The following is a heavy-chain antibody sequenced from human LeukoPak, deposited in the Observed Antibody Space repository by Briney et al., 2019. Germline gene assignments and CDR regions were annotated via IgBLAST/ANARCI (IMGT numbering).Heavy chain of an antibody. D-gene: IGHD6-19*01. CDR1: GDSISNADYYY. CDR2: VYHTGST. V-gene: IGHV4-39*01. CDR3: ARYRIPVTGNWFDP. Sequence: SETLSLTCTVSGDSISNADYYYWGWIRRPPGRVLEWVASVYHTGSTYYNPSLKSRVTISVDTSKNQFYLKLTSVTAADTAVFYCARYRIPVTGNWFDPWGQGTLVTVSS. J-gene: IGHJ5*02.